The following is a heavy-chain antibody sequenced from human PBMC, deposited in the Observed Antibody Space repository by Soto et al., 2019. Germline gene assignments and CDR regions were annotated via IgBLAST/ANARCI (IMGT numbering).Heavy chain of an antibody. D-gene: IGHD2-2*01. CDR3: ARRVVPAAMENYFDH. CDR1: GGSISSSNW. V-gene: IGHV4-4*02. J-gene: IGHJ4*02. Sequence: SETLSLTCAVSGGSISSSNWWSWVRQPPGKGLEWIGEIYHSGSTNYNPSLKSRVTISVDKSKNQFSLKLSSVTAADTAVYYCARRVVPAAMENYFDHWGQGTLVTVPS. CDR2: IYHSGST.